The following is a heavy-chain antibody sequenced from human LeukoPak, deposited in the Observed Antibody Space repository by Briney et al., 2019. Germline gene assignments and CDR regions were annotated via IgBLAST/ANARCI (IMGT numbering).Heavy chain of an antibody. J-gene: IGHJ6*02. CDR3: ARGGDSSGYLNHYYYGMDV. CDR1: GGSIRNYY. V-gene: IGHV4-59*01. Sequence: SETLSLTCIVSGGSIRNYYWNWICQSPGKGLEWIGFIHYSGSTYYRPTLKSRVTMSVDTSKNQFSLKLTSVTAADTAVYYCARGGDSSGYLNHYYYGMDVWGQGTTVTVSS. D-gene: IGHD5-18*01. CDR2: IHYSGST.